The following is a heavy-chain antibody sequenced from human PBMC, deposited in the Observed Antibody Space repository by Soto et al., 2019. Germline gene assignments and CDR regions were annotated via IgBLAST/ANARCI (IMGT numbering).Heavy chain of an antibody. Sequence: GGSLRLSCAASGFTFSNFAMHWVRQAPGKGLEWVAATSFDGKNKDYADSVKGRFTISRDNSKKTLFLQMNSLRPEDTAVYYCARERAIAATGIFYSWGQGTLVTVSS. CDR2: TSFDGKNK. J-gene: IGHJ5*01. D-gene: IGHD6-13*01. CDR1: GFTFSNFA. CDR3: ARERAIAATGIFYS. V-gene: IGHV3-30*04.